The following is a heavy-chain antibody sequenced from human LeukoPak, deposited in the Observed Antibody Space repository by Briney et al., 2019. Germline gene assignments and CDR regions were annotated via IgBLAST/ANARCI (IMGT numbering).Heavy chain of an antibody. J-gene: IGHJ5*02. CDR1: RFTFSDYE. V-gene: IGHV3-48*03. CDR2: ISSSGGPT. Sequence: GGSLRLSCAATRFTFSDYEMNWVRQAPGKGLEWVAYISSSGGPTYYAESVRGRFTISRDNAKNSLYLQMNSLIAEDTAVYYCVKDGRFSGEFDPWGQGTLVIVFS. D-gene: IGHD3-10*01. CDR3: VKDGRFSGEFDP.